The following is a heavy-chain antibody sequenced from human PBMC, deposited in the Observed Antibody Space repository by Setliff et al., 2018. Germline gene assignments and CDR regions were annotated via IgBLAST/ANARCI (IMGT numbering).Heavy chain of an antibody. J-gene: IGHJ6*04. CDR3: ARKKTNDFWSGYYDLGGDV. CDR2: INHRGST. CDR1: GGSFTYYH. Sequence: SETLSLTCAASGGSFTYYHWTRIRQSPEKGLEWIGEINHRGSTNYNPSLKSRVTISIDKSKNQLSLKLSSVTAADTAVYYCARKKTNDFWSGYYDLGGDVWGKGTTVTVSS. D-gene: IGHD3-3*01. V-gene: IGHV4-34*01.